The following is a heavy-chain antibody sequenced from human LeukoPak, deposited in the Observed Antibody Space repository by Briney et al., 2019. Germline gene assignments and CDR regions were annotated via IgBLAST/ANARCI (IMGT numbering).Heavy chain of an antibody. Sequence: GESLKISCKGSGYTFTSYWIAWVRQMPGKGLEWMGIIYPGDSDTRYSPSFQGQVTFSADKSISSAYLQWNSLKASDTAMYFCARSFGSCYPDYWGQGTLVTVSS. V-gene: IGHV5-51*01. CDR2: IYPGDSDT. D-gene: IGHD1-26*01. CDR1: GYTFTSYW. CDR3: ARSFGSCYPDY. J-gene: IGHJ4*02.